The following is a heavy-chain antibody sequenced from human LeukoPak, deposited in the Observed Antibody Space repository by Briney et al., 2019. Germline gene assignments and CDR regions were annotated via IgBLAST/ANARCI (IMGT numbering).Heavy chain of an antibody. Sequence: SETLSLTCAVSGGSISSGGYSWSCIRQPPGTGLEWIGYIYYSGSTNYNPSLKSRVTISVDTSKNQFSLELSSVTAADTAVYYCARGVVAARFWFDPWGQGTLVTVSS. D-gene: IGHD2-15*01. CDR2: IYYSGST. CDR3: ARGVVAARFWFDP. V-gene: IGHV4-61*08. J-gene: IGHJ5*02. CDR1: GGSISSGGYS.